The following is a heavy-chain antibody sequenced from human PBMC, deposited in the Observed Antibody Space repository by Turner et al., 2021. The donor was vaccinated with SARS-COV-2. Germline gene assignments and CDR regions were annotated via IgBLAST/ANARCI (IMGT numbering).Heavy chain of an antibody. D-gene: IGHD2-2*01. CDR2: ISSSSSYI. CDR1: GFTFNSYS. CDR3: ARDHRPVVVPAAKRAGSYYYGMDV. Sequence: EVQLVESGGGLVKPGGSLRLSCAASGFTFNSYSMNWVRQAPGKGLEWVSSISSSSSYIYYADSVKGRFTISRDNAKNSLYLQMNSLRAEDTAVYYCARDHRPVVVPAAKRAGSYYYGMDVWGQGTTVTVSS. V-gene: IGHV3-21*01. J-gene: IGHJ6*02.